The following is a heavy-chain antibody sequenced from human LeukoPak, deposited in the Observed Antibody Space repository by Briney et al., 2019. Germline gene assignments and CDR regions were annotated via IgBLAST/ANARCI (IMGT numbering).Heavy chain of an antibody. D-gene: IGHD1-1*01. CDR3: AREGKTIDY. CDR1: GGSISTYY. J-gene: IGHJ4*02. Sequence: PSETLSLTCTVSGGSISTYYWTWIRQPPGKGLEWIGYIYYTGNTNYNPSLKSRVTISVETSKNQFSLKLSSVTAADTAVYYCAREGKTIDYWGQGTLVTVSS. V-gene: IGHV4-59*08. CDR2: IYYTGNT.